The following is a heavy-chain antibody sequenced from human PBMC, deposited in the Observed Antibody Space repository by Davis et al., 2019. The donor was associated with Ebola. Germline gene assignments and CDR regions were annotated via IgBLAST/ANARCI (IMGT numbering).Heavy chain of an antibody. V-gene: IGHV1-18*04. Sequence: ASVKVSCKASGYTFTNYEITWVRQAPGQGLEWMGWINPHNGNTNYAQNVQGRVTMTTDTSTTTAYMEVGSLTSDDTAVYFCARAQFPTTSDNWGQGTLVTVSS. CDR2: INPHNGNT. CDR3: ARAQFPTTSDN. CDR1: GYTFTNYE. D-gene: IGHD1-1*01. J-gene: IGHJ4*02.